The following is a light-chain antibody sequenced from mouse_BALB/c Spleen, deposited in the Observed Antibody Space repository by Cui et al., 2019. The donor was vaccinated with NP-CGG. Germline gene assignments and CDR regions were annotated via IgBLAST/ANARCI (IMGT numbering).Light chain of an antibody. V-gene: IGLV1*01. Sequence: QPVLPQKSALTTSPGETVTLTCRSSTGAVTTSNYANWVQEKPDHLFTGLIGGTKNRAPGVPARFSGSLIGDKAALTITGAQTEDEAIYFCALWYSNHWVFGGGTKLTVL. J-gene: IGLJ1*01. CDR3: ALWYSNHWV. CDR1: TGAVTTSNY. CDR2: GTK.